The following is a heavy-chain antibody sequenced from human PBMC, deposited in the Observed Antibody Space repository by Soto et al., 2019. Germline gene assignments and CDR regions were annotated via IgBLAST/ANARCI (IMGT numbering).Heavy chain of an antibody. V-gene: IGHV1-69*01. J-gene: IGHJ4*02. CDR2: IIPLFGTA. CDR3: ATELGDTPASPLDS. D-gene: IGHD2-21*01. Sequence: QVQLVQSGAEVKKPGSSVKVSCKASGVTFSSETISWVRQAPGQGLEWVGGIIPLFGTANYAQKFQGRVTITADESTSALYVELSGLRSDDSAVYYCATELGDTPASPLDSWGQGTLVTVSS. CDR1: GVTFSSET.